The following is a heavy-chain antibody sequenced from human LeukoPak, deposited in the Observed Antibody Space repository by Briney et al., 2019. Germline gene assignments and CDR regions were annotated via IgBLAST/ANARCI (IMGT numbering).Heavy chain of an antibody. CDR1: GGSISTDGSY. D-gene: IGHD6-19*01. V-gene: IGHV4-39*02. J-gene: IGHJ5*02. CDR3: ERESPRAES. Sequence: SQTLSLTCTVAGGSISTDGSYWGWIRQPPGKGLEWIAIIYHSGDTYYNPSLKSRVTMSVDTSKNQFSLKLRSVTAADTAVYYCERESPRAESWGQGTLVTVSS. CDR2: IYHSGDT.